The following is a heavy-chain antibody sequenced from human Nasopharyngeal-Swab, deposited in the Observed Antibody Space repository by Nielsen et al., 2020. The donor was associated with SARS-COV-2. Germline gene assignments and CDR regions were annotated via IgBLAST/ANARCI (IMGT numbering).Heavy chain of an antibody. Sequence: SETLSLTCAVSGCSLSCYYWSWIRQPPGKGLEWIGYIYYSGGTNYNPSLKSRVTISVDTSKNQFSLKLSSVTAADTAVYYCARGSGYYDSSGYSDYWGQGTLVTVSS. CDR1: GCSLSCYY. J-gene: IGHJ4*02. CDR3: ARGSGYYDSSGYSDY. CDR2: IYYSGGT. V-gene: IGHV4-59*13. D-gene: IGHD3-22*01.